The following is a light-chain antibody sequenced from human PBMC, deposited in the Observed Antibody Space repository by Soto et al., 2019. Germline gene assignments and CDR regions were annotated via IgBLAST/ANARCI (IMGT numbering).Light chain of an antibody. J-gene: IGKJ4*01. CDR1: QSLSSY. CDR2: DAS. CDR3: QQRSDWPLT. V-gene: IGKV3-11*01. Sequence: EIVLTQSPATLSLSPGERATLSCRASQSLSSYLAWYQQKLGQAPRLLIYDASKRATGIPARFSGSGSGTDFTLIISSLEPEDFAVYYCQQRSDWPLTFGGGTKVENK.